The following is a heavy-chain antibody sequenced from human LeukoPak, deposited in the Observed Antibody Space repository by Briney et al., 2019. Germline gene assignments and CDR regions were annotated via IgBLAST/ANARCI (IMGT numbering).Heavy chain of an antibody. V-gene: IGHV3-11*01. D-gene: IGHD5-18*01. J-gene: IGHJ6*03. CDR2: ISSSGSTI. CDR3: TREKEGYNFGLDYYYYYLDV. CDR1: GFTFSDYY. Sequence: SGGSLRLSCAASGFTFSDYYMSWIRQAPGKGLEWVSYISSSGSTIYYADSVKGRFTISRDNAKNTAYLQMNSLQTEDTALYYCTREKEGYNFGLDYYYYYLDVWGKGTTVTVSS.